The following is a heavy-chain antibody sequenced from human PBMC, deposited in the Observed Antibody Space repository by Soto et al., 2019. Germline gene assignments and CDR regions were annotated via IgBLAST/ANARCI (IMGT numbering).Heavy chain of an antibody. CDR2: INSDASHT. D-gene: IGHD2-2*01. CDR3: VRDGHCMTTSCYGNWFDP. Sequence: EVQPVESGGGLVQPGGSLRLSCAASGFTFSTYWMHWIRQVPGKGLAWVSRINSDASHTYYADSVKGRFTISRDNAKNTLHLEMNSLRAEDTAVYYCVRDGHCMTTSCYGNWFDPWGQGTLVTVSS. J-gene: IGHJ5*02. CDR1: GFTFSTYW. V-gene: IGHV3-74*01.